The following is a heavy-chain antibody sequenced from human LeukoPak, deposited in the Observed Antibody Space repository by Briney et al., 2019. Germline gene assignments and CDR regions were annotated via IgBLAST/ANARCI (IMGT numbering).Heavy chain of an antibody. J-gene: IGHJ4*02. D-gene: IGHD2-2*01. Sequence: ASVKVSCKASGYTFTGYYMHWVRQAPGQGLEWMGWINPNSGDTNYAQKFQGRVTITRDTSISTAYMELSRLRSDDTAVYYCARNLGYCSSTSCPIPDYWGQGTLVTVSS. V-gene: IGHV1-2*02. CDR1: GYTFTGYY. CDR3: ARNLGYCSSTSCPIPDY. CDR2: INPNSGDT.